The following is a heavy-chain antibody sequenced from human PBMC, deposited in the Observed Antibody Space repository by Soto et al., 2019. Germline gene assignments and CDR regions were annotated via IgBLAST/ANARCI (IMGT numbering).Heavy chain of an antibody. CDR3: ARSIFNSSGYYIALGRMDV. J-gene: IGHJ6*03. D-gene: IGHD3-3*01. CDR1: GGSISSYY. CDR2: IYYSGST. Sequence: SETLSLTCTFSGGSISSYYWSWIRQPPGKGLEWIGYIYYSGSTNYNPSLKSRVTISVDTSKNQFSLKLSSVTAADTAVYYCARSIFNSSGYYIALGRMDVWGKGTTVTVSS. V-gene: IGHV4-59*08.